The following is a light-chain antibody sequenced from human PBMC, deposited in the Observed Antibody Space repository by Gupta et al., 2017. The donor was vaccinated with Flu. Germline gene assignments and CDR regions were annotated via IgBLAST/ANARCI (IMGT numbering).Light chain of an antibody. CDR2: GYS. J-gene: IGLJ1*01. CDR3: QSYDSSLGNSDV. V-gene: IGLV1-40*01. Sequence: TSCTGSNSNSGANYDVNWYQQRPGKAPKLLMYGYSYRPSGVPDRFSGSKSGNSASLAITGLQAEDEAEYFCQSYDSSLGNSDVFGSGTKVIVL. CDR1: NSNSGANYD.